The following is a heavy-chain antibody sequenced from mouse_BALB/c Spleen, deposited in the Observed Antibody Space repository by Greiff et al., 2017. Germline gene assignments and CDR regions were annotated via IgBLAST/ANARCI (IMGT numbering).Heavy chain of an antibody. Sequence: VHLVESGPGLVQPSQSLSITCTVSGFSLTSYGVHWVRQSPGKGLEWLGVIWSGGSTDYNAAFISRLSISKDNSKSQVFLKMNSLQANDTAIYYCARNPLYYDYDDAMDYWGQGTSVTVAS. D-gene: IGHD2-4*01. V-gene: IGHV2-2*02. CDR3: ARNPLYYDYDDAMDY. CDR2: IWSGGST. CDR1: GFSLTSYG. J-gene: IGHJ4*01.